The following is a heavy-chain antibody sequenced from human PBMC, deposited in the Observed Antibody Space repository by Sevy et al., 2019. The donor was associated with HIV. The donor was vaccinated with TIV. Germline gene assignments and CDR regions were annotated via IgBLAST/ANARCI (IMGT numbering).Heavy chain of an antibody. Sequence: ASVKVSCKVSGYTFNTYRLTWVRQAPGQGLEWMGWISPHNGDTNYAQMLQGRVTMITDTSTSTAYMELRSLRSDDTAVYYCARAYCSGGRCYSLAYWGQGTLVTVSS. V-gene: IGHV1-18*01. CDR2: ISPHNGDT. J-gene: IGHJ4*02. CDR1: GYTFNTYR. CDR3: ARAYCSGGRCYSLAY. D-gene: IGHD2-15*01.